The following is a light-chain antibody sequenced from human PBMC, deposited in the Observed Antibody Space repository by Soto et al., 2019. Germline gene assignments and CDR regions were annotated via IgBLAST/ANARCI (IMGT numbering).Light chain of an antibody. Sequence: DIQMTQSPSTLSASVGDRVTITCRASQSISRWVAWYQQKPGKAPKVLIYDASSLESGVPSRFSGSGSGTEFTLTISSLQPDDLATYYCQQYNSLWTFGQGTKVEIK. V-gene: IGKV1-5*01. CDR1: QSISRW. J-gene: IGKJ1*01. CDR3: QQYNSLWT. CDR2: DAS.